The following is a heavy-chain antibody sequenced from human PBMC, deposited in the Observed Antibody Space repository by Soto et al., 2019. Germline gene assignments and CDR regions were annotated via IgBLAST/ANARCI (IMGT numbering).Heavy chain of an antibody. Sequence: PGGSLRLSCAASGFTFSSYAMSWVRQAPGKGLEWVSAISGSGGSTYYADSVKGRFTISRDNSKNTLYLQMNSLRAEDTAVYYCAKVSSSSWYRASYGMDVWGQGTTVTVSS. CDR2: ISGSGGST. J-gene: IGHJ6*02. CDR1: GFTFSSYA. V-gene: IGHV3-23*01. CDR3: AKVSSSSWYRASYGMDV. D-gene: IGHD6-13*01.